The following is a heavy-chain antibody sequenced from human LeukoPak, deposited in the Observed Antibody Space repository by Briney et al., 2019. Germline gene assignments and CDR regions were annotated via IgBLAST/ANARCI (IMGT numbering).Heavy chain of an antibody. J-gene: IGHJ4*02. Sequence: GGSLRLSCAASGFTFSSYWMHWVRQAPGKGLVWVSRINSDGSSTSYADSVKGRFTIFRDNAKNTLYLQMNSLRAEDTAVYYCARDEPLAYCGGDCYLDYWGQGTLVTVSS. V-gene: IGHV3-74*01. CDR1: GFTFSSYW. D-gene: IGHD2-21*02. CDR3: ARDEPLAYCGGDCYLDY. CDR2: INSDGSST.